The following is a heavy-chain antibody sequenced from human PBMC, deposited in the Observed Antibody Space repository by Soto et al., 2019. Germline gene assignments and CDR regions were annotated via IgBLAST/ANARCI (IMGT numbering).Heavy chain of an antibody. Sequence: VASVKVSCKASGGTFSSYAISWVRQAPGQGLEWMGGIIPIFGTANYAQKFQGRATITADESTSTAYMELGSLRSEDTAVYYCARLEHQVVYYYGMDVWGQGTMVTVSS. J-gene: IGHJ6*02. D-gene: IGHD1-1*01. CDR2: IIPIFGTA. CDR3: ARLEHQVVYYYGMDV. V-gene: IGHV1-69*13. CDR1: GGTFSSYA.